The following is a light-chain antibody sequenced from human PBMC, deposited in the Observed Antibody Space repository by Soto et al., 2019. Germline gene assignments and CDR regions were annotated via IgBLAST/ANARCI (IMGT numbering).Light chain of an antibody. J-gene: IGLJ3*02. CDR2: SDD. CDR1: NSNIGRYS. V-gene: IGLV1-44*01. CDR3: AAWDDNLNGPL. Sequence: QSVLTQPPSLSGTPGQRVTISCSGSNSNIGRYSVNWYQHFPGTAPKILIYSDDERPSGVPGRFSGSKSGTSASLAIGGLQSEDEDEYYCAAWDDNLNGPLFGGGTKLTVL.